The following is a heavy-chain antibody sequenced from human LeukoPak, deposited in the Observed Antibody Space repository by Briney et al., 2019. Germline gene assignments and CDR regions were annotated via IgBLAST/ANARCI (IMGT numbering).Heavy chain of an antibody. Sequence: SGGSLRLSCVASGLNFDDSAMHWVRQAPGKGVEWVSLINADGGSTFSADSVKGRFSISRDISKNSLYLQMNSLRSEDTAMYYCAKESGKFDYWGQGTLVAVSS. CDR1: GLNFDDSA. V-gene: IGHV3-43*02. J-gene: IGHJ4*02. CDR3: AKESGKFDY. CDR2: INADGGST.